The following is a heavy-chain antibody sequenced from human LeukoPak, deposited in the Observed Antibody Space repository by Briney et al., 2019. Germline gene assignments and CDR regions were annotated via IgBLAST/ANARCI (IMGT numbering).Heavy chain of an antibody. V-gene: IGHV4-59*01. CDR1: GGSISSYY. Sequence: SETLSLTCTVSGGSISSYYWSWIRQPPGKGLEWIGYIYYSGSTNYNPSLKSRVTISVDTSKNQFSLKLSSVTAADTAVYYCACPRAAALDAFDIWGQGTMVTVSS. J-gene: IGHJ3*02. CDR3: ACPRAAALDAFDI. CDR2: IYYSGST. D-gene: IGHD6-13*01.